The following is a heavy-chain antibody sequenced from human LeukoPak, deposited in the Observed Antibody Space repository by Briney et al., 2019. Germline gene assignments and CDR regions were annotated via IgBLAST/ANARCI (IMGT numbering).Heavy chain of an antibody. CDR1: GFILRNVW. CDR3: TTVLGGLRFFDH. V-gene: IGHV3-15*07. Sequence: GGSLRLSCAASGFILRNVWMNWVRQAPGKGLEWVGRIQSETDGGTTDYAAPMKGRFTISRDDSKMMLYLQMNSLQTEDTAVYFCTTVLGGLRFFDHWGQGTAVTVSS. CDR2: IQSETDGGTT. J-gene: IGHJ4*02.